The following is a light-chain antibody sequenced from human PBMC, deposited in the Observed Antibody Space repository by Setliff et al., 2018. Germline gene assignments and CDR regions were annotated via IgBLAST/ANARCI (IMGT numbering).Light chain of an antibody. CDR3: SSYADSNIFL. J-gene: IGLJ1*01. Sequence: ALAQPASVSGSPGQSITISCTGTSSDVGDYNSVSWYQQHPGKAPKLMIYDVSNRPSGVSSRSPSGVSTRFSGSKSANTASLTVSGLQAEDEAEYYCSSYADSNIFLFGSGTKVTVL. CDR1: SSDVGDYNS. V-gene: IGLV2-14*01. CDR2: DVS.